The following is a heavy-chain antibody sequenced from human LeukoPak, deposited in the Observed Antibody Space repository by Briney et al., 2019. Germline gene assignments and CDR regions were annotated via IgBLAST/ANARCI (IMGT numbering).Heavy chain of an antibody. J-gene: IGHJ4*02. CDR3: EKGYYDSSGAIDY. CDR1: GFTFDDHA. D-gene: IGHD3-22*01. Sequence: GRSLRLSCAASGFTFDDHAMHWVRQAPGKGLEWVSGISWNSGSIGYAASVKGRFTISRDNAKNSLYMQMNSLRAEDTALYYCEKGYYDSSGAIDYWGQGTLVTVSS. CDR2: ISWNSGSI. V-gene: IGHV3-9*01.